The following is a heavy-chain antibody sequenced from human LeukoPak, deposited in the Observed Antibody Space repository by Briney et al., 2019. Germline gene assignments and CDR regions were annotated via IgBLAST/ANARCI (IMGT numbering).Heavy chain of an antibody. CDR2: IYYSGST. J-gene: IGHJ4*02. Sequence: SETLSLTCTVSGGSINNGDYYWSWIRQSPGKGLQWIGYIYYSGSTFYKPSLKSRVTISVDTSRKQFSLKLSSVTAADTAVYYCARSSTTVTTDFDYWGQGTLVTVSS. CDR3: ARSSTTVTTDFDY. D-gene: IGHD4-17*01. CDR1: GGSINNGDYY. V-gene: IGHV4-30-4*01.